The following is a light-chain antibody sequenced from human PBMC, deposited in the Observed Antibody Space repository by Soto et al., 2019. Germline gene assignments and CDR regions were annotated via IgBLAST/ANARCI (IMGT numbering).Light chain of an antibody. CDR1: SSNIGTGYD. CDR2: GNT. J-gene: IGLJ1*01. V-gene: IGLV1-40*01. CDR3: QSYDSSLTGFFV. Sequence: QSVLTQPPSVSGAPGQRVTISCTGSSSNIGTGYDVHWYQHIPGAAPKLLIYGNTNRPSGVPDRFSGSKSGTSASLTIFGLQAEDEADYYCQSYDSSLTGFFVFGTGTKVTVL.